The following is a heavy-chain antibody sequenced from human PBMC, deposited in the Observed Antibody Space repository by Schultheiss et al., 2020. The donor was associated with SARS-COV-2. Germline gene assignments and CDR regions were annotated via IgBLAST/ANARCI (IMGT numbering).Heavy chain of an antibody. CDR1: GGTFSSYA. CDR2: IIPIFGTA. CDR3: ARGPYASS. V-gene: IGHV1-69*06. J-gene: IGHJ4*02. D-gene: IGHD2-2*01. Sequence: SVKVSCKASGGTFSSYAISWVRQAPGQGLEWMGGIIPIFGTANYAPKFQGRVTMTGDTSTNTVYMALSSLRSVDTAVYYCARGPYASSWGQGTLVTVSS.